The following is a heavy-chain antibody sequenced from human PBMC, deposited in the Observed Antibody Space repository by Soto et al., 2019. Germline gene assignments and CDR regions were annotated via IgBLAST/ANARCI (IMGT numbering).Heavy chain of an antibody. CDR1: GFPFSSYG. J-gene: IGHJ4*02. Sequence: QVQLVESGGGVVQPERSLRLSCAASGFPFSSYGMHWVRQAPGKGLDWVAVIWYDGSNKDYAESVKGRFTITRDNSKNTLYLQMNSLRADDTAVYYCASSINWGQGTLVTVSS. CDR3: ASSIN. CDR2: IWYDGSNK. V-gene: IGHV3-33*01.